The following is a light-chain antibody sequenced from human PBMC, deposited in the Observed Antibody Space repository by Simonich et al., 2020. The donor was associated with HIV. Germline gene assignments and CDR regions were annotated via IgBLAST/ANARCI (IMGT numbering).Light chain of an antibody. Sequence: QSALTQTRSVSGSPGQSVTISCTGTSSDVGGYNYVTWYQQHPGKAPKLMIYDVSKRPSGVPDRFSGSQSGNTASLTISGLQAEDEADYYCCSYSGTYTRVFGGGTKLTAL. CDR3: CSYSGTYTRV. V-gene: IGLV2-11*01. J-gene: IGLJ3*02. CDR1: SSDVGGYNY. CDR2: DVS.